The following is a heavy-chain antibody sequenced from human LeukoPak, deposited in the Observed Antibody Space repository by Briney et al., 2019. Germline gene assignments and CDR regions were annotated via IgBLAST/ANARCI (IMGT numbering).Heavy chain of an antibody. D-gene: IGHD3-22*01. CDR1: GFTFSSYG. CDR2: ISGSGGST. Sequence: GGTLRLSCAASGFTFSSYGMSWVRQAPGKGLEWVSAISGSGGSTYYADSVKDRFTISRDNSKNTLYLQMNSLRAEDTAVYYCANSPTTYYYDSSGSPLFDYWGQGTLVTVSS. V-gene: IGHV3-23*01. CDR3: ANSPTTYYYDSSGSPLFDY. J-gene: IGHJ4*02.